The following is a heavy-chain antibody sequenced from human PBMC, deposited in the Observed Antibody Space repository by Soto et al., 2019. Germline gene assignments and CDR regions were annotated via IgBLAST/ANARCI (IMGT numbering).Heavy chain of an antibody. CDR1: GPTFSSYS. V-gene: IGHV1-69*06. Sequence: GASEKGSSKSSGPTFSSYSISWVRQAPGQGLEWMGGIIPIFGTANYAQKFQGRVTITADKSTSTAYMELSSLRSEDTAVYYCARGSGYHYGMDVWGQGTTVTVSS. CDR3: ARGSGYHYGMDV. CDR2: IIPIFGTA. J-gene: IGHJ6*02.